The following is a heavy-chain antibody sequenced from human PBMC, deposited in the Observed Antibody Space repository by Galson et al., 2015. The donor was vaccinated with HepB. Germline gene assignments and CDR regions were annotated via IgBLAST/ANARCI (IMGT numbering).Heavy chain of an antibody. J-gene: IGHJ4*02. CDR3: ASSYSGYDYPYYYFDY. V-gene: IGHV3-11*06. CDR2: ISSSSSYT. Sequence: SLRLSCAASGFTFSDYYMSWIRQAPGKGLEWVSYISSSSSYTNYADSVKGRFTISRDNAKNSLYLQMNSLRAEDTAVYYCASSYSGYDYPYYYFDYWGQGTLVTVSS. CDR1: GFTFSDYY. D-gene: IGHD5-12*01.